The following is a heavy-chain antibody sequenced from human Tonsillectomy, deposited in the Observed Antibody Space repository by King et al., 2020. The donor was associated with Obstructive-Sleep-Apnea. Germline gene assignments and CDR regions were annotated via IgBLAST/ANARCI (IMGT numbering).Heavy chain of an antibody. Sequence: VQLVESGGGVVQPGMSLRLSCAASGFTFRSYGMHWVRQAPGKGLEWVAVISYDGSNKYYADSVKGRFTISRRNSKNTLYLQMNSLSAEDKAVYYCAKDWRGSYYVFDYWGQGTLVTVSS. J-gene: IGHJ4*02. V-gene: IGHV3-30*18. D-gene: IGHD1-26*01. CDR2: ISYDGSNK. CDR3: AKDWRGSYYVFDY. CDR1: GFTFRSYG.